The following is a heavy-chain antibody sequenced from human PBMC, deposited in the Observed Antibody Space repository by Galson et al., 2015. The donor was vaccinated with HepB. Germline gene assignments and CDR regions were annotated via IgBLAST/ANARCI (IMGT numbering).Heavy chain of an antibody. D-gene: IGHD2-2*01. CDR2: ISGYNTNT. CDR3: ARGGRDCSSTSCYGWWDYGMDV. J-gene: IGHJ6*02. V-gene: IGHV1-18*01. CDR1: GYSFSRYG. Sequence: SVKVSCKASGYSFSRYGISWVRQAPGQGLEWVGWISGYNTNTDYAQEFQGRVTITADESTSTAYMELSSLRSEDTAVYYCARGGRDCSSTSCYGWWDYGMDVWGQGTTVTVSS.